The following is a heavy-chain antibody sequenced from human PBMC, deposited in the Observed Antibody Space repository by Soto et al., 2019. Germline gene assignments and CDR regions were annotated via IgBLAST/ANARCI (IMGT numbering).Heavy chain of an antibody. D-gene: IGHD6-13*01. J-gene: IGHJ6*02. CDR1: GYTFTSYG. Sequence: QVQLVQSGAEVKKPGASVKVSCKASGYTFTSYGISWVRQAPGQGLEWMGWISAYNGKTNYAQKLQGRVTMTTDRSTSTAYMELRSLRSDDTAVYYCARVAAAGTYYYYGMDVWGQGTTVTVSS. V-gene: IGHV1-18*04. CDR3: ARVAAAGTYYYYGMDV. CDR2: ISAYNGKT.